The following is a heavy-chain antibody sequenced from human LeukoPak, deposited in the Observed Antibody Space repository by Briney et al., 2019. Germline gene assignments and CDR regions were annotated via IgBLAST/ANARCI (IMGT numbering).Heavy chain of an antibody. V-gene: IGHV3-48*03. CDR2: ISSSGRTI. J-gene: IGHJ2*01. CDR1: GFTFSSYE. D-gene: IGHD6-13*01. CDR3: ARGGSNSWYEYWYFDL. Sequence: GGSLRLSCAASGFTFSSYEMNWVRQAPGKGLEWVSYISSSGRTIYYADSVKGRFTISRDNAKNSLYLQMNSLRAEDTAVYYCARGGSNSWYEYWYFDLWGRGTTVTVSS.